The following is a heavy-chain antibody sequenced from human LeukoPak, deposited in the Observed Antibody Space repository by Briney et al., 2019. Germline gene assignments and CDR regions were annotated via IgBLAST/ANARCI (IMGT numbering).Heavy chain of an antibody. CDR2: IYPSGIT. CDR3: ARGQSGYYDY. D-gene: IGHD3-3*01. J-gene: IGHJ4*02. Sequence: PSETLSLTCTVSGGSISGYYWSWIRQPAGKGLEWIGRIYPSGITSYNPSLRSRVNMSLDTSKNQFSLKASSVTAADPAVYYGARGQSGYYDYWGQGTLVTVSS. V-gene: IGHV4-4*07. CDR1: GGSISGYY.